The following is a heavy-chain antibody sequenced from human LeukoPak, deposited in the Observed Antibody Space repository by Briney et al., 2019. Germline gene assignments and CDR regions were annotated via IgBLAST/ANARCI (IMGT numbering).Heavy chain of an antibody. Sequence: SETLSLTCTVSGGSISSYYWSWIRQPPGKGLEWIGYIYYSGGTNYNPSLKSRVTISVDTSKNQFSLKLSSVTAADTAVYYCARGGSPRDLHFDYWGQGTLVTVSS. D-gene: IGHD3-16*01. J-gene: IGHJ4*02. V-gene: IGHV4-59*01. CDR1: GGSISSYY. CDR2: IYYSGGT. CDR3: ARGGSPRDLHFDY.